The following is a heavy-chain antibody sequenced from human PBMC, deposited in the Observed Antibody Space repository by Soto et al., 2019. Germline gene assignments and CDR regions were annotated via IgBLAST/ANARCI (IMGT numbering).Heavy chain of an antibody. CDR3: AKGPGRFLEWLYFDY. D-gene: IGHD3-3*01. CDR2: ISGSGGCK. J-gene: IGHJ4*02. CDR1: GFTFSSYA. Sequence: GGSLRLSCAASGFTFSSYAMSWVRQAPGKGLEWVSAISGSGGCKYYADSVKGRFTISRDNSKNTLYLQMNSLRAEDTAVYYCAKGPGRFLEWLYFDYWGQGTLVTVSS. V-gene: IGHV3-23*01.